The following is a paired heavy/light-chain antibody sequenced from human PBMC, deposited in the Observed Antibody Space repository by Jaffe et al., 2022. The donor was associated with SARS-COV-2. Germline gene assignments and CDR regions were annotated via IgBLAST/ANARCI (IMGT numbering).Light chain of an antibody. V-gene: IGLV2-14*03. Sequence: QSVLTQPASVSGSPGQSITISCTGTSSDVGGYNYVSWYQQHPGKAPKVLIYDVSKRPSGVSNRFSGSKSGNTASLSISGLQAEDEADYYCSSHTSSSTEVFGGGTKLTVL. J-gene: IGLJ2*01. CDR3: SSHTSSSTEV. CDR2: DVS. CDR1: SSDVGGYNY.
Heavy chain of an antibody. J-gene: IGHJ4*02. CDR2: IWHRGST. Sequence: QVQLQESGPGLLKPSQTLSLTCTVSGGSISSDVYYWSWIRQHPGKGLEWIGYIWHRGSTYFNPSLKSRVSISVDTSKNQFSLNLSSVTAADTAVYYCARVRQRDSSGYFSPLFDFWGQGTLVTVSS. CDR3: ARVRQRDSSGYFSPLFDF. V-gene: IGHV4-31*03. CDR1: GGSISSDVYY. D-gene: IGHD3-22*01.